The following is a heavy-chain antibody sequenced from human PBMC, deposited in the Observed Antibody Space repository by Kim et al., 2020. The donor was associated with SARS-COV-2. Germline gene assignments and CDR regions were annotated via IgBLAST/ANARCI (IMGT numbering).Heavy chain of an antibody. V-gene: IGHV6-1*01. D-gene: IGHD6-25*01. J-gene: IGHJ4*02. CDR3: ARVSCDSSGCTRGIDY. Sequence: SVKSRLIINPDTSRNQFSLQLNSLTPEDTAVYYCARVSCDSSGCTRGIDYWGQGTLVTVSS.